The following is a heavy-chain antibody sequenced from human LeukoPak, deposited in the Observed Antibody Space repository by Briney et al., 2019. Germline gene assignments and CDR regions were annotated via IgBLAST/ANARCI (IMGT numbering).Heavy chain of an antibody. CDR2: INSDGSYT. J-gene: IGHJ3*01. V-gene: IGHV3-74*01. Sequence: GGSLTLSSVASGFTFTLSTMLLVRQAPGKGLVWVSGINSDGSYTSHADSAKGRFTISRDNAKNTLYLQMNSLRAEDTAMYYCARDKDSSNSCDFDLWGRGTMVSVSS. CDR1: GFTFTLST. CDR3: ARDKDSSNSCDFDL. D-gene: IGHD2-2*01.